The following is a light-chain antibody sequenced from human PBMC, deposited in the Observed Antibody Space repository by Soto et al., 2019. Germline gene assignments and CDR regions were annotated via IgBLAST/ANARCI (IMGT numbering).Light chain of an antibody. V-gene: IGKV3-11*01. Sequence: EILLTKSPFTLXLSXXXXAXXXGXXSQSISTYLAWYQVKPGQAPRLLIYDASNRATGIPARFSGSGSGTDFSLTISSLEPEDVAVYYCQQRSQWPPLTFGQGTRLEIK. CDR3: QQRSQWPPLT. CDR1: QSISTY. CDR2: DAS. J-gene: IGKJ5*01.